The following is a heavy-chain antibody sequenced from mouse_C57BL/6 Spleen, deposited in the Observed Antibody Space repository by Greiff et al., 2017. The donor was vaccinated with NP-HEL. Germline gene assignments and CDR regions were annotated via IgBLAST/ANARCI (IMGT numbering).Heavy chain of an antibody. J-gene: IGHJ1*03. CDR3: ARGPVDWYFDV. D-gene: IGHD1-1*01. CDR2: INYDGSST. Sequence: EVMLVESEGGLVQPGSSMKLSCTASGFTFSDYYMAWVRQVPEKGLEWVANINYDGSSTYYLDSLKSRFIISRDNAKNILYLQMSSLKSEDTATYYCARGPVDWYFDVWGTGTTVTVSS. V-gene: IGHV5-16*01. CDR1: GFTFSDYY.